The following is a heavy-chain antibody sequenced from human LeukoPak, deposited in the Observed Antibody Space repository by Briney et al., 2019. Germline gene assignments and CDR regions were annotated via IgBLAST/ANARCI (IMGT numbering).Heavy chain of an antibody. CDR3: ARGPRIAAGDTVDY. Sequence: PSETLSLTCTVSGDSIISYYWSWIRQPAGKGLEWTGRIHASGDTNYNPSLKSRVTMSVDTPKNQFSLKLSSVTAADTAVYYCARGPRIAAGDTVDYWGQGTLVTVSS. V-gene: IGHV4-4*07. D-gene: IGHD6-13*01. CDR1: GDSIISYY. CDR2: IHASGDT. J-gene: IGHJ4*02.